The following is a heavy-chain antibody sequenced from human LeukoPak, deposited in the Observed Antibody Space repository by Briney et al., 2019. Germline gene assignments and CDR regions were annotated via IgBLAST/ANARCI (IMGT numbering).Heavy chain of an antibody. V-gene: IGHV3-23*01. J-gene: IGHJ4*02. CDR2: ISGSGGST. CDR1: GFTFSSYA. Sequence: GGSLRLSCAASGFTFSSYAMSWVRQAPGKGLEWVSAISGSGGSTYYADSVKGRFTISRDNSKNPLYLQMNSLTAEDTAVYYCAKGHIVVVPAAAFDFWGQGNVVAVSP. CDR3: AKGHIVVVPAAAFDF. D-gene: IGHD2-2*01.